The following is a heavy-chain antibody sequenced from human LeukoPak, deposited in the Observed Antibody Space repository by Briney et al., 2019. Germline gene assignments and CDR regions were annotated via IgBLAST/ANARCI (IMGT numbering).Heavy chain of an antibody. CDR3: ARTRSGGPYYYYYMDV. D-gene: IGHD2-15*01. CDR2: INSDGSST. Sequence: GGSLRLSRAASGFTFSSYWMHWVRQAPGKGLVWVSRINSDGSSTSYADSVKGRFTISRDNAKNTLYLQMNSLRAEDTAVYYCARTRSGGPYYYYYMDVWGKGTTVTVSS. CDR1: GFTFSSYW. J-gene: IGHJ6*03. V-gene: IGHV3-74*01.